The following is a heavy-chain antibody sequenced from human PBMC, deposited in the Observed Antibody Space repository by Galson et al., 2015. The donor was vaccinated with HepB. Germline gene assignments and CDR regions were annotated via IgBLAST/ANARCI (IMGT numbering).Heavy chain of an antibody. CDR1: GFTFSTYG. J-gene: IGHJ5*02. CDR2: MWYDGSNK. D-gene: IGHD2-8*01. CDR3: ARGIALMVYAILPGGP. V-gene: IGHV3-33*01. Sequence: SLRLSCAASGFTFSTYGMHWVRQAPGKGLEWVAVMWYDGSNKYYADSVKGRFTVSRDNSKNTLYLEMNSLRAEDTAVYYCARGIALMVYAILPGGPWGQGTLVTVSS.